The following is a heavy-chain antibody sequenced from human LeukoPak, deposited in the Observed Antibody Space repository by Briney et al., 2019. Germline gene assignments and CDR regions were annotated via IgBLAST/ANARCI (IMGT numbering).Heavy chain of an antibody. CDR1: GYTLIGYY. CDR3: ARTYCSSTSCANWFDP. Sequence: ASVKVSCKASGYTLIGYYIHWVRQAPGQGLEWMGWINPNSGGTNYAQKFQGRVTMTRDTSISTAYMELSRLRSDDTAVYYCARTYCSSTSCANWFDPWGQGTLVTVSS. CDR2: INPNSGGT. D-gene: IGHD2-2*01. J-gene: IGHJ5*02. V-gene: IGHV1-2*02.